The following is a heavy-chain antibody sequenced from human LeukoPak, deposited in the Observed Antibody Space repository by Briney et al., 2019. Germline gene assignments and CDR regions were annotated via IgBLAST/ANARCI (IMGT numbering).Heavy chain of an antibody. CDR3: ARVYGSYYAFDI. Sequence: GGSLRLSCAASGFTVSSNYMSWVRQAPGKGLEWVSIIYSASSTYYADSVKGRFTISGDNSKNTLYLQMNSLRAEDTAVYYCARVYGSYYAFDIWGQGTLVTVSS. CDR2: IYSASST. D-gene: IGHD4-17*01. CDR1: GFTVSSNY. J-gene: IGHJ3*02. V-gene: IGHV3-66*02.